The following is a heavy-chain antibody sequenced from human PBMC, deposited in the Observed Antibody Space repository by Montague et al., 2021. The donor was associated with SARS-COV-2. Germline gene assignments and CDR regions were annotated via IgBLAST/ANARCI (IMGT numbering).Heavy chain of an antibody. CDR2: IYDSGSN. CDR1: GGSISSSNYY. CDR3: ARRGRKLLPVATTIGGFDI. D-gene: IGHD5-12*01. Sequence: SETLSLTCTVSGGSISSSNYYWDWIRQPPGKGLEWIGSIYDSGSNYYNPSLQSRVTISVDTSKNHFSLKRSSVTAADTAVYYCARRGRKLLPVATTIGGFDIWGQGTMVTVSS. V-gene: IGHV4-39*02. J-gene: IGHJ3*02.